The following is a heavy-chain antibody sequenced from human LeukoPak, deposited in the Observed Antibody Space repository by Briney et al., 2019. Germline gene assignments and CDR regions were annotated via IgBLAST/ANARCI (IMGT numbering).Heavy chain of an antibody. CDR3: TSRVNTYYYGSGSYSYMDV. J-gene: IGHJ6*03. CDR2: IRSKANSYAT. Sequence: GGSLRLSCAASGFTFSGSAMHWVRQASGKGLEWVGRIRSKANSYATAYAASVKGRFTISRDDSKNTAYLQMNSLKTEDTAVYYCTSRVNTYYYGSGSYSYMDVWGKGTTVTVSS. D-gene: IGHD3-10*01. CDR1: GFTFSGSA. V-gene: IGHV3-73*01.